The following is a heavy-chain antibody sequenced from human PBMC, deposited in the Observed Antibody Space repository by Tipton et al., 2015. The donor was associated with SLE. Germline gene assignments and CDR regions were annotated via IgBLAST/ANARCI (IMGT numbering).Heavy chain of an antibody. CDR3: ARDSVDTSLHRKQYSYRYYHTDV. CDR2: ISYDGSNK. V-gene: IGHV3-30*04. Sequence: SLRLSCAASGFTFSSYAMHWVRQAPGKGLEWVAVISYDGSNKYYADSVKGRFTISRDNSKNTLYLQMNSLRAEDTAVYYCARDSVDTSLHRKQYSYRYYHTDVWGQGTTVIVSS. D-gene: IGHD3-10*01. J-gene: IGHJ6*02. CDR1: GFTFSSYA.